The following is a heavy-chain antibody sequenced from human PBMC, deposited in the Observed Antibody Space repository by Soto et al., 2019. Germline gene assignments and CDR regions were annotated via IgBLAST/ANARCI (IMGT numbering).Heavy chain of an antibody. CDR1: GFIFSRYA. D-gene: IGHD3-3*01. J-gene: IGHJ6*02. CDR3: ARDRYSYYDSWSGSLPYYYYGMDV. V-gene: IGHV3-23*01. Sequence: GGSLRLSCAVSGFIFSRYAMNWVRQAPGKGLEWVSGISGSGTSTYYADSVKGRFTTSRDNAKNSLYLQMNSLRAEDTAVYYCARDRYSYYDSWSGSLPYYYYGMDVWGQGTTVTVSS. CDR2: ISGSGTST.